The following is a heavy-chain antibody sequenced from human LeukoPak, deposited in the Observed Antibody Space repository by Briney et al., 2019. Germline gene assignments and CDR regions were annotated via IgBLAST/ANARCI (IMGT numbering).Heavy chain of an antibody. J-gene: IGHJ4*02. V-gene: IGHV3-30*02. CDR2: IHHDGSNK. CDR1: GFTFSSYG. CDR3: ARGQWLVRGVYFDS. Sequence: GGSLRLSCAASGFTFSSYGMHWVRQAPGKGLDWVAFIHHDGSNKYYADSVRGRFTISRDNSKNTLYLQMNSLRAEDTAVYYCARGQWLVRGVYFDSWGQGTLVAVSS. D-gene: IGHD6-19*01.